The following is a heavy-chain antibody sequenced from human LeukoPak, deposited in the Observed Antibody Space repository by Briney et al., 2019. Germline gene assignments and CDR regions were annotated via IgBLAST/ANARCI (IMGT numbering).Heavy chain of an antibody. CDR3: TKEGLPSGSSWSAWFDP. D-gene: IGHD3-10*01. J-gene: IGHJ5*02. Sequence: GGSLRLSCAASGFTFSSYAMSWVRQAPGKGLEWVSAINGSGGRIYYADSVKGRFTISRDNSKNTLYLQMNSLRAEDTAVYYCTKEGLPSGSSWSAWFDPWGQGTLVTVSS. CDR2: INGSGGRI. V-gene: IGHV3-23*01. CDR1: GFTFSSYA.